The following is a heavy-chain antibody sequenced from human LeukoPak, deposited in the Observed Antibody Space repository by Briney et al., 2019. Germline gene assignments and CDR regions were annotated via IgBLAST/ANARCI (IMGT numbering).Heavy chain of an antibody. CDR1: GGSFSGYY. Sequence: SETLSLTCAVYGGSFSGYYWSWIRQPPGKGLEWIGEINHSGSTNYNPSLKSRVTISVDTSKNQFSLKLSSVTAADTAVYYCARPRQPLSGYMDVWGKGTTVTVSS. V-gene: IGHV4-34*01. J-gene: IGHJ6*03. CDR2: INHSGST. CDR3: ARPRQPLSGYMDV. D-gene: IGHD1-14*01.